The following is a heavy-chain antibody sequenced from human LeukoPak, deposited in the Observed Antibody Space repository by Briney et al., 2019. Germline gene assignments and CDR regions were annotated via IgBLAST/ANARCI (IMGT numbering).Heavy chain of an antibody. Sequence: PGGSLRLSCAASGFTFDDYGMSWVRQAPGKGLGWVSGINWNGGSTGYADSVKGRFTISRDNAKNSLYLQMNSLRAEDTALYYCARDFRFDYYDILTGYPAGGDYWGQGTLVTVSS. V-gene: IGHV3-20*04. J-gene: IGHJ4*02. D-gene: IGHD3-9*01. CDR1: GFTFDDYG. CDR3: ARDFRFDYYDILTGYPAGGDY. CDR2: INWNGGST.